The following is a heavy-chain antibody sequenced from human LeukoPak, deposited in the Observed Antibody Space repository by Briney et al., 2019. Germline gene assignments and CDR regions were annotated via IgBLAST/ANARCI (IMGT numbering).Heavy chain of an antibody. D-gene: IGHD2-15*01. J-gene: IGHJ5*02. CDR1: GYTFTGYY. CDR3: ARDNSVEATAWWFDP. V-gene: IGHV1-46*01. CDR2: INPSGGST. Sequence: GASVKVSCKASGYTFTGYYMHWVRQAPGQGLEWMGIINPSGGSTSYAQKFQGGVTMTRDMSTSTDYMELSSLRSEDTAVYYCARDNSVEATAWWFDPWGQGTLVTVSS.